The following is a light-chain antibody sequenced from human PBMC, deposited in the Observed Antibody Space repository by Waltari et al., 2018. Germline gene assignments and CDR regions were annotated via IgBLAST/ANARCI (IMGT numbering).Light chain of an antibody. Sequence: EIVLTQSPATLSLSPGERATLSCRASQSVSSYLAWYQQKPGQAPRLLIYDTSNRATGIPSSFVGSGSGTDFILAIGTLGPEVFAVYYGQQRGNGPPLTFGGGPRWRSN. J-gene: IGKJ4*01. V-gene: IGKV3-11*01. CDR1: QSVSSY. CDR3: QQRGNGPPLT. CDR2: DTS.